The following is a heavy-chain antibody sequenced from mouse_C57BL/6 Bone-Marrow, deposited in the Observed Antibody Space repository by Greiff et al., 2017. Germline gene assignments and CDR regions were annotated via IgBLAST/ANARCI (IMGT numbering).Heavy chain of an antibody. CDR2: IRNKANNHAT. J-gene: IGHJ3*01. V-gene: IGHV6-6*01. D-gene: IGHD3-2*02. CDR3: ARSLSQATSFAY. CDR1: GFTFSDAW. Sequence: EVMLVASGGGLVQPGGSMKLSCAASGFTFSDAWMDWVRQSPEKGLEWVAEIRNKANNHATYYAESVQERFTISRDDSKSSVYLQMNSLRAKDTGIYYCARSLSQATSFAYWGQGTLVTVSA.